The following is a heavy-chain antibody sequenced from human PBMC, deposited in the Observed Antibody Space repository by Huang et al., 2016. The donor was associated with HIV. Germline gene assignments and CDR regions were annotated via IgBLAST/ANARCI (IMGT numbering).Heavy chain of an antibody. CDR2: ISYDAKTK. J-gene: IGHJ4*02. CDR1: GFTFSSYG. CDR3: AKGGSAAAVLDF. Sequence: QVQLVESGGGVVQPGRSLRISCAASGFTFSSYGMHWVRQAPGKGVEWVAVISYDAKTKYYADSVKGRFSISRDNSKTTVYLQLNSLSLEDTAVYYCAKGGSAAAVLDFWGQGTLVTVSS. V-gene: IGHV3-30*18. D-gene: IGHD6-13*01.